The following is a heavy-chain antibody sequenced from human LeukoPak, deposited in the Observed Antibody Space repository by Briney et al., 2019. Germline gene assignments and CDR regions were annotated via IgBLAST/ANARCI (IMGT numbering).Heavy chain of an antibody. CDR1: GFTFSTFA. CDR2: LSDSAVSP. V-gene: IGHV3-23*01. D-gene: IGHD3-22*01. J-gene: IGHJ4*01. CDR3: AKAPDSSGFSSYFDS. Sequence: GGSLRLSCAVSGFTFSTFAMNWVRQAPGKGLEWVSSLSDSAVSPYYADSVKGRFTISRDNSKNTLYLQMNSLRAEDTATYYCAKAPDSSGFSSYFDSWGHGTLVAVSS.